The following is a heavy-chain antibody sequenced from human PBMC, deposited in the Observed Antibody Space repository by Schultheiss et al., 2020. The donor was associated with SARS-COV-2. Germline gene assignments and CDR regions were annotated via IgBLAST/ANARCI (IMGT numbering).Heavy chain of an antibody. Sequence: GGSLRLSCTASGFTFGDYAMSWFRQAPGKGLEWVSVIYSGGSTYYADSVKGRFTISRDNAKNSLYLQMNSLRAEVTAVYYCARDSLDYYDSTEAFDIWGQGTMVTVSS. V-gene: IGHV3-66*01. D-gene: IGHD3-22*01. CDR2: IYSGGST. J-gene: IGHJ3*02. CDR3: ARDSLDYYDSTEAFDI. CDR1: GFTFGDYA.